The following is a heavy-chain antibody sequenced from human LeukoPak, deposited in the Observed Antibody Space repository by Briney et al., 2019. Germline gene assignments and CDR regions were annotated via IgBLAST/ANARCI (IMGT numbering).Heavy chain of an antibody. CDR2: IYHSGST. V-gene: IGHV4-4*02. Sequence: PSETLSLTCAVSGGSISSSNWWSWVRQPPGKGLEWIGEIYHSGSTNYNPSLKSRVTISVDKSKNEFSLKLSSVTAADTAVYYCARALGYSDYGWTYYFDYWGQGTLVTVSS. CDR1: GGSISSSNW. J-gene: IGHJ4*02. D-gene: IGHD3-16*01. CDR3: ARALGYSDYGWTYYFDY.